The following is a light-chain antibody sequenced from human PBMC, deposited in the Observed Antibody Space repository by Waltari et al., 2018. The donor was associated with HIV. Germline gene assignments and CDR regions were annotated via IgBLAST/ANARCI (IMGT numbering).Light chain of an antibody. CDR3: QQYQSYLT. V-gene: IGKV1-5*03. CDR1: QGVSDW. Sequence: DIQLTQSPSTLSASIGDKVTITCRASQGVSDWLAWYQHKPGKAPKLLVYRASALQVGVPSRCSGSGSGTEFTLTINSLQPDDFATYYCQQYQSYLTFGQGTKLEMK. CDR2: RAS. J-gene: IGKJ2*01.